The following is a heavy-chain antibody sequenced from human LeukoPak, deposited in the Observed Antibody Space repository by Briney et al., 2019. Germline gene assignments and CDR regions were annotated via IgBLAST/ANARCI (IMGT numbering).Heavy chain of an antibody. CDR1: GFTFSSYA. V-gene: IGHV3-23*01. Sequence: GGSLRLSCAASGFTFSSYAMNWVRQAPGKGLEWVSSISGSGGSTYHADSVKGRFAISRDNSKNTLYLQMNSLRAEDTAVYYCARDRRSGNDYWGQGTLVTVSS. CDR2: ISGSGGST. CDR3: ARDRRSGNDY. D-gene: IGHD3-10*01. J-gene: IGHJ4*02.